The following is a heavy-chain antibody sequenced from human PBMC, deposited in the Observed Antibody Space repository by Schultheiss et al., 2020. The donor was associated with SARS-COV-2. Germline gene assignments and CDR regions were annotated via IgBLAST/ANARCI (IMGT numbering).Heavy chain of an antibody. J-gene: IGHJ2*01. Sequence: SQTLSLTCTVSGGSISSYYWSWIRQPPGKGLEWIGEINHSGSTNYNPSLKSRVTMSVDTSKNQFSLKLSSVTAEDTAVYYCARMGEGTTVTRYFDLWGRGTLVTVSS. CDR1: GGSISSYY. D-gene: IGHD4-17*01. V-gene: IGHV4-34*01. CDR2: INHSGST. CDR3: ARMGEGTTVTRYFDL.